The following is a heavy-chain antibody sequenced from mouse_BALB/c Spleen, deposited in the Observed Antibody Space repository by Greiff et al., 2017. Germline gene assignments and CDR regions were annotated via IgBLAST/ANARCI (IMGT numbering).Heavy chain of an antibody. Sequence: EVHLVESGGGLVKPGGSLKLSCAASGFTFSDYYLYWVRQTPEKRLEWVATISDGGSYTYYPDSVKGRFTISRDNAKNNLHLQMSSLKAADTAMYYCGRAEGYAMDYWGQGTAVTVAA. CDR1: GFTFSDYY. CDR3: GRAEGYAMDY. V-gene: IGHV5-4*02. CDR2: ISDGGSYT. J-gene: IGHJ4*01.